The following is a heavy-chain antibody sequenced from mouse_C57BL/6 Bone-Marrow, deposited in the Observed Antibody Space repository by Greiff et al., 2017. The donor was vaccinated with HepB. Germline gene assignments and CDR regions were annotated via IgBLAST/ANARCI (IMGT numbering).Heavy chain of an antibody. CDR3: ARQGGRGNFDY. CDR2: ISNGGGST. CDR1: GFTFSDYY. Sequence: VQGVESGGGLVQPGGSLKLSCAASGFTFSDYYMYWVRQTPEKRLEWVAYISNGGGSTYYPDTVKGRFTISRDNAKNTLYLQMSRLKSEDTAMYYCARQGGRGNFDYWGQGTTLTVSS. J-gene: IGHJ2*01. V-gene: IGHV5-12*01.